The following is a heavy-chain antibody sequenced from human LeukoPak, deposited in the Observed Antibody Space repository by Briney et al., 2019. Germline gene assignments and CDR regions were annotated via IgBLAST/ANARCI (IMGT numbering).Heavy chain of an antibody. Sequence: GRSLRLSCAASGFTFSSYGMHWVRQAPGKGLEWEAVIWYDGSNKYYTDSVKGRFIISRDNSKNTLYLQMNSLRAEDTAVYYCARGRLVSQGGGYEYWGQGTLVTVSS. CDR1: GFTFSSYG. CDR2: IWYDGSNK. V-gene: IGHV3-33*01. CDR3: ARGRLVSQGGGYEY. J-gene: IGHJ4*02. D-gene: IGHD5-12*01.